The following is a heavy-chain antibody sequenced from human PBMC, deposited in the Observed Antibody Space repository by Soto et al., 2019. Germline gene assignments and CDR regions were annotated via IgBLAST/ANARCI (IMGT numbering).Heavy chain of an antibody. CDR1: AGSVSGASYY. D-gene: IGHD5-18*01. Sequence: SETLSLTCTVSAGSVSGASYYWTWIRQSPGKGPEWIGYIYYNGSTTYSPSLKSRVTISIDTANNQFSLILTSVTPADTAVYYCARDIRGYSRAFDYWGQGTLVTVSS. J-gene: IGHJ4*02. CDR2: IYYNGST. CDR3: ARDIRGYSRAFDY. V-gene: IGHV4-61*01.